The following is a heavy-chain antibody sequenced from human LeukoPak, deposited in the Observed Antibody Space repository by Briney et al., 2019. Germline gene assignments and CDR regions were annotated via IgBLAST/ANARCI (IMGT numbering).Heavy chain of an antibody. Sequence: GGSLRLSCAASGFTFSSHWMSWVRQVPGKGLEWVANVNQDGSTKHHVDSVKGRFTISRDKAKDSLYLQMNSLRVEDTAIYYCARIDRAAAGNFDYWGQGTLVTVSS. CDR3: ARIDRAAAGNFDY. D-gene: IGHD6-13*01. CDR2: VNQDGSTK. J-gene: IGHJ4*02. V-gene: IGHV3-7*05. CDR1: GFTFSSHW.